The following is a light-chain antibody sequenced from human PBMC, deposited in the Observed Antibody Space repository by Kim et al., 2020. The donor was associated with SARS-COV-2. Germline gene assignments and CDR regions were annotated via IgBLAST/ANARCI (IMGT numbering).Light chain of an antibody. Sequence: QSALTQPASVSGSPGQSITISCTGTSSDVGGYNYVSWYQQHPGKAPKLMIYDVSNRPSWVSNRFSGSKSGNTASLTISGLQAEDEADYYCSSYTSSSRVFGGGTQLTVL. CDR2: DVS. CDR1: SSDVGGYNY. V-gene: IGLV2-14*03. J-gene: IGLJ3*02. CDR3: SSYTSSSRV.